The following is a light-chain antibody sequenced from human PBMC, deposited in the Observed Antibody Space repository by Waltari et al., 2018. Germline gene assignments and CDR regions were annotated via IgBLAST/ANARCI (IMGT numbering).Light chain of an antibody. Sequence: SYVLTQPPSVPVDTGQTATITCGGDNIETKHVPWYQQKPGQAPLFVVYDDYVRPSGIPDLFSGTTSGNTATLTISRVEAGGEADYYCQVWDDSSNHWVFGGGTKLTVL. CDR3: QVWDDSSNHWV. J-gene: IGLJ3*02. CDR1: NIETKH. V-gene: IGLV3-21*02. CDR2: DDY.